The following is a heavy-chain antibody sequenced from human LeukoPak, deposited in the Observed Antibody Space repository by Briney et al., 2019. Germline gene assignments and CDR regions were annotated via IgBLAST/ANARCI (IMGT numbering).Heavy chain of an antibody. V-gene: IGHV4-34*01. Sequence: SETLSLTCAVYGGSFSGYYWSWIRQPPGKGLEWVGEINHNGSTNYNPSLKSRVTISVDTSKNQFSLKLSSVTAADTAVYYCARRRVELDTAMAQGAFDIWGQGTMVTVSS. J-gene: IGHJ3*02. CDR1: GGSFSGYY. D-gene: IGHD5-18*01. CDR3: ARRRVELDTAMAQGAFDI. CDR2: INHNGST.